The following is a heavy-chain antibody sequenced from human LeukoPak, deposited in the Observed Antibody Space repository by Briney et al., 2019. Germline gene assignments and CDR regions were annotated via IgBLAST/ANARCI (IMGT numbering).Heavy chain of an antibody. CDR2: ISYDGSNK. Sequence: PGRSLRLSCAASGFTFSSYGMHWVRQAPSKGLEWVAVISYDGSNKYYADSVKGRFTISRDNSKNTLYLQMNSLRAEDTAVYYCAKGQAQDATLYYYYGMDVWGKGTTVTVSS. D-gene: IGHD2-15*01. CDR1: GFTFSSYG. CDR3: AKGQAQDATLYYYYGMDV. V-gene: IGHV3-30*18. J-gene: IGHJ6*04.